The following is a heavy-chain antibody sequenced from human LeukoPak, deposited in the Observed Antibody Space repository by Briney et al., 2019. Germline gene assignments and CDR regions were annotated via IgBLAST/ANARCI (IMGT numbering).Heavy chain of an antibody. V-gene: IGHV1-46*03. CDR2: INPSGGST. D-gene: IGHD1-26*01. CDR3: ARVYVGAFDI. CDR1: GYTFTSYY. J-gene: IGHJ3*02. Sequence: ASVKLFCKASGYTFTSYYMHWVRQAPGQGLEWMGIINPSGGSTSYAQKFQGRVTMTRDTSTSTVYMELSSLRSEDTAVYYCARVYVGAFDIWGQGTMVTVSS.